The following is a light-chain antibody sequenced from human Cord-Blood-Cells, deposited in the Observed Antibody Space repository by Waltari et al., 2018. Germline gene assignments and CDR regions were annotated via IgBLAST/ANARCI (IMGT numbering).Light chain of an antibody. Sequence: QSALTQPRSVSGSPGQSVTISCTGTSSDVGGYNYVSWYQQHPGKAPKLMIYDVSKRPSGVPDRFSGSKSGNTSSLPISGLQAEDEADYYCCSYAGSYTRVFGGGTKLTVL. J-gene: IGLJ3*02. V-gene: IGLV2-11*01. CDR2: DVS. CDR1: SSDVGGYNY. CDR3: CSYAGSYTRV.